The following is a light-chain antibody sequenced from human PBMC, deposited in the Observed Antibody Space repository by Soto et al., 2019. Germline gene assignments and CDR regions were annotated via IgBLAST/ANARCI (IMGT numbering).Light chain of an antibody. CDR2: DAS. CDR1: QSINTY. Sequence: DIVLTQFPATLSLSPGERATLSCRASQSINTYLAWYQQKPGQPPRLLISDASNRATGTPARFSGSGSGTDFTLTISSLEAEDFAVYYCQQRSDWPPLTFGGGTNVEIK. CDR3: QQRSDWPPLT. J-gene: IGKJ4*01. V-gene: IGKV3-11*01.